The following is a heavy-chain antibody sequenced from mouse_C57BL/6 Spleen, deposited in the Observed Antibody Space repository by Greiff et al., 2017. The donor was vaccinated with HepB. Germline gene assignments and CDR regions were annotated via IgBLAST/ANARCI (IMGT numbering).Heavy chain of an antibody. J-gene: IGHJ4*01. Sequence: DVKLVESEGGLVQPGSSMKLSCTASGFTFSDYYMAWVRQVPEKGLEWVANINYDGSSTYYLDSLKGRFIISRDNATNILYLQMSSLKSEDTATYYCARVPYYYGSSHYALDYWGQGTSVTVSS. CDR3: ARVPYYYGSSHYALDY. V-gene: IGHV5-16*01. CDR2: INYDGSST. D-gene: IGHD1-1*01. CDR1: GFTFSDYY.